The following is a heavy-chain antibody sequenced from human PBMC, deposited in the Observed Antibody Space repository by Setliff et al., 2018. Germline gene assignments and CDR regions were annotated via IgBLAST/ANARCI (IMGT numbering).Heavy chain of an antibody. D-gene: IGHD3-16*01. V-gene: IGHV1-2*02. Sequence: ASVKVSCKTSGYPFGGYYIYWIRQAPGQGLEWMGWIDPKSGRTKYAVKFQGRVTMTRDTSISTIYIEVSSLTSDDTATYYCAKQGDLAFDYWGQGTQVTVSS. CDR1: GYPFGGYY. CDR3: AKQGDLAFDY. CDR2: IDPKSGRT. J-gene: IGHJ4*02.